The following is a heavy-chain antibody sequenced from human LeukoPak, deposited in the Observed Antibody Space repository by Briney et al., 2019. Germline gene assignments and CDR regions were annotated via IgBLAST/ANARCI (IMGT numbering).Heavy chain of an antibody. V-gene: IGHV4-59*01. J-gene: IGHJ4*02. CDR1: GGSISSYY. Sequence: SETLSLTCTVSGGSISSYYWSWIRQPPGKGLEWIGYIYYSGSTNYNPSLKSRVTISVDTSKNQFSLKLSSVTAADTAVYYCARGRDGPFLDYWGQGTLVTASS. CDR3: ARGRDGPFLDY. CDR2: IYYSGST.